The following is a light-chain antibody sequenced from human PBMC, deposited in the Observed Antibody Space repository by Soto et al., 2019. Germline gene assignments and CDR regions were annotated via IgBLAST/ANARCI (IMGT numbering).Light chain of an antibody. CDR3: QQRNYWPIT. CDR1: QTISSW. CDR2: KAS. Sequence: DIQMTQSPSTLSASVGDRVTITCRASQTISSWLAWYQQKPGKAPKLLIYKASTLKSGVPARFSGSGSGTDFTLTINSLEPEDFAVYYCQQRNYWPITFGQGTRLEIK. J-gene: IGKJ5*01. V-gene: IGKV1-5*03.